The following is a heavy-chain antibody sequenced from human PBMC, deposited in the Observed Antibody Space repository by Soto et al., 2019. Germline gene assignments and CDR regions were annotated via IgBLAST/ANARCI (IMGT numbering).Heavy chain of an antibody. CDR1: DGSISSSNYY. D-gene: IGHD3-9*01. CDR2: IYYSGST. Sequence: QLQLQESGPGLVKPSETLSLTCTVSDGSISSSNYYWGWIRQPPGKGLEWIASIYYSGSTYYNPSLKSRVTISVYTSKKRFSRKLRSVTAADTDVYNCARTSTYYDSLTGYFPPDAFDVWGQGTLVTVSS. J-gene: IGHJ3*01. CDR3: ARTSTYYDSLTGYFPPDAFDV. V-gene: IGHV4-39*01.